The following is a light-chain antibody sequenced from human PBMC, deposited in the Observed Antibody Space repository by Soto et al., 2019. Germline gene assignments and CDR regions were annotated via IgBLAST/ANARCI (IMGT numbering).Light chain of an antibody. CDR2: AAY. CDR1: QFVSSY. V-gene: IGKV1-39*01. J-gene: IGKJ1*01. Sequence: DIQLTQSPASLSATGGDRGTITCRASQFVSSYLNWYQQKPGKAPQLLIYAAYSLQSGVPPRFSGSRSGTDFTLTISSLQPEDFATYYCQQSFTTPRTFGQGPSWIS. CDR3: QQSFTTPRT.